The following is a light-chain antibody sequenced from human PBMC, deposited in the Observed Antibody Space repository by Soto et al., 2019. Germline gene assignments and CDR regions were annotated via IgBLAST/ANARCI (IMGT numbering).Light chain of an antibody. CDR2: SND. V-gene: IGLV1-44*01. Sequence: QSVLTQPPSASGTPGQRVSISCSGSSSNIGRNTVNWYQQLPGTAPKVLIYSNDQRPSGVPDRFSGSKSGTSASLAISGLQSEDEADDYCAAWDDSLNGQGVFGGGTKVTVL. CDR1: SSNIGRNT. J-gene: IGLJ3*02. CDR3: AAWDDSLNGQGV.